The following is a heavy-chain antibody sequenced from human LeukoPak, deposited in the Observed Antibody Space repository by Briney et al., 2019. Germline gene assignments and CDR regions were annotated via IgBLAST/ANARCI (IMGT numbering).Heavy chain of an antibody. CDR3: ARERVAVAGFYYYYGMDV. J-gene: IGHJ6*02. CDR1: GYTFTSYG. D-gene: IGHD6-19*01. CDR2: ISAYNGNT. Sequence: ASVKVSCKASGYTFTSYGISWVRQAPGQGLEWMGWISAYNGNTNYAQKLQGRVTMTTDTSMSTAYMELRSLRSDDTAVYYCARERVAVAGFYYYYGMDVWGQGTTVTVSS. V-gene: IGHV1-18*01.